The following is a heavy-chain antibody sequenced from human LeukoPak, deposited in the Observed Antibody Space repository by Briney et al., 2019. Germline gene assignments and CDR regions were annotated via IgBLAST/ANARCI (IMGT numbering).Heavy chain of an antibody. CDR1: GGIFSSYA. CDR2: IIPILGIA. CDR3: ARDLPPYYFDY. J-gene: IGHJ4*02. Sequence: GASVKVSCKASGGIFSSYAISWVRQAPGQGLEWMGRIIPILGIANYAQKFQGRVTITADKSTSTAYMDLSSLRSGDTAVYYCARDLPPYYFDYWGQGTQVTVSS. V-gene: IGHV1-69*04.